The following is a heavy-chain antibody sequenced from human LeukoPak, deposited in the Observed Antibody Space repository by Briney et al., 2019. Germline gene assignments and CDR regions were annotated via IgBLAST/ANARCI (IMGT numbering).Heavy chain of an antibody. J-gene: IGHJ5*02. D-gene: IGHD3-10*01. CDR3: ARAGAYPKNCSDP. CDR2: IKPNSGVT. CDR1: GYTFTDYY. V-gene: IGHV1-2*02. Sequence: ASVKVSCKASGYTFTDYYIHWVRQAPGQGLEWMGWIKPNSGVTNYAQKFQGRVTMTRDTSISTAYMELSSLRPDDTAVYYCARAGAYPKNCSDPGAQGPLVTVSS.